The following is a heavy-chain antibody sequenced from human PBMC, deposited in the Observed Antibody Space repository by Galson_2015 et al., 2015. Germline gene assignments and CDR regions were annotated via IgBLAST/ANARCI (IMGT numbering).Heavy chain of an antibody. Sequence: ETLSLTCTVSGGSISSYYWSWIRQPPGKGLEWIGYIHYSGSTNYNPSLKSRVTISVDTSKNQFSLKLSSVTAADTAVCYCARAPYYYDSSGYYPYFDYWGQGTLVTVSS. V-gene: IGHV4-59*08. CDR1: GGSISSYY. J-gene: IGHJ4*02. D-gene: IGHD3-22*01. CDR2: IHYSGST. CDR3: ARAPYYYDSSGYYPYFDY.